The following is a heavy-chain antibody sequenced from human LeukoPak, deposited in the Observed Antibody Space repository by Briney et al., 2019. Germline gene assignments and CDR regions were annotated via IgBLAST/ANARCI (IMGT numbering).Heavy chain of an antibody. Sequence: SETLSLTCSVSGGSISRSSYYWGWIRQPPGKGLEWIGSIYYSGSTYYNPSLKSRVTKSVDTSKNQFSLKLSSVTAADTAVYYCARDTQGRDYFDYWGQGTLVTVSS. J-gene: IGHJ4*02. CDR3: ARDTQGRDYFDY. V-gene: IGHV4-39*07. CDR1: GGSISRSSYY. CDR2: IYYSGST.